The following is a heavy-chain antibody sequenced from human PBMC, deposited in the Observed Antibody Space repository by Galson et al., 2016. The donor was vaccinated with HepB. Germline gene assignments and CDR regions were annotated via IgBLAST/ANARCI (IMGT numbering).Heavy chain of an antibody. CDR2: IFSDDDR. J-gene: IGHJ4*02. V-gene: IGHV2-5*02. CDR3: AHKPRGSTHFDF. Sequence: PALVKPTQTLTLTCNFSGFSLRSSGVAVAWIRQPPGKALEWLALIFSDDDRRHNPSLKTRLSISKDTSNNQVVLRLTNMDPVDTATYYCAHKPRGSTHFDFWGQGALVTVSS. CDR1: GFSLRSSGVA.